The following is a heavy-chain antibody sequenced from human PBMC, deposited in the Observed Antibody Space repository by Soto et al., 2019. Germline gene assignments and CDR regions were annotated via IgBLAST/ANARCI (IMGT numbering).Heavy chain of an antibody. V-gene: IGHV4-31*03. J-gene: IGHJ5*02. Sequence: SETLSLTCTVSGGSISSGGYYWSWIRQHPGKGLEWIGYIYYSGSTYYNPSLKSRATISVDTSKNQFSLKLSSVTAADTAVYYCARGDRLPLKDIIVVPATSWFDPWGQGSLVTV. CDR3: ARGDRLPLKDIIVVPATSWFDP. D-gene: IGHD2-2*01. CDR2: IYYSGST. CDR1: GGSISSGGYY.